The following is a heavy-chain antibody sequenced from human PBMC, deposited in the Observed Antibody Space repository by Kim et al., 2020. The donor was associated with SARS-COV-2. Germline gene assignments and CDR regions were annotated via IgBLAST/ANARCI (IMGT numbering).Heavy chain of an antibody. CDR3: ARDLGTTVTNYFDY. Sequence: AQKFQGRVTMTRDTSTSTVYMELSSLRSEDTAVYYCARDLGTTVTNYFDYWGQGTLVTVSS. V-gene: IGHV1-46*01. J-gene: IGHJ4*02. D-gene: IGHD4-17*01.